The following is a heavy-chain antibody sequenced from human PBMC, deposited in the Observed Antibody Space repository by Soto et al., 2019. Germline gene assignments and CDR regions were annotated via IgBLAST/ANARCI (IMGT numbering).Heavy chain of an antibody. CDR3: ARGLRYYDYVWGSYRYTGWFDP. Sequence: QVQLQQWGAGLLKPSETLSLTCAVYGGSFSGYYWSWIRQPPGKGLEWMGEINHSGSTNYNPSLKSRVTISVDTSKNQFSLKLSSVTAADTAVYYCARGLRYYDYVWGSYRYTGWFDPWGQGTLVTVSS. CDR1: GGSFSGYY. V-gene: IGHV4-34*01. J-gene: IGHJ5*02. D-gene: IGHD3-16*02. CDR2: INHSGST.